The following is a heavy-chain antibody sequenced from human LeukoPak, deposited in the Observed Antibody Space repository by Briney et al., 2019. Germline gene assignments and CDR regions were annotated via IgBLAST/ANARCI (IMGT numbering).Heavy chain of an antibody. Sequence: SVKVSCKASGGTFSSYAISWVRQAPGQGLEWMGGIIPIFGTANYAQKFQGRVTITADESTSTAYMELSSLRSEDTAVYYCARTQYYDFWGVAGSYFDYWGQGTLVTVSS. CDR3: ARTQYYDFWGVAGSYFDY. J-gene: IGHJ4*02. CDR1: GGTFSSYA. D-gene: IGHD3-3*01. V-gene: IGHV1-69*01. CDR2: IIPIFGTA.